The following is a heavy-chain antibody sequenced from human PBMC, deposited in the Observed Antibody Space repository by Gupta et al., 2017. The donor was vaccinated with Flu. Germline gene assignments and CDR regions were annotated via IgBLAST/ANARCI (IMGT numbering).Heavy chain of an antibody. Sequence: ELHLVESGGHFVQHVGSLRLPCAASGFMFRDRHMKWVRQAPGKGLGVVAYIGSGGNVDNADSVKGRFTISRDNAKNSLYLEINSLRDEDTALYYCVRDHDWAFTNWGQGTLVTVSS. CDR1: GFMFRDRH. J-gene: IGHJ4*02. D-gene: IGHD3-9*01. CDR3: VRDHDWAFTN. V-gene: IGHV3-48*02. CDR2: IGSGGNV.